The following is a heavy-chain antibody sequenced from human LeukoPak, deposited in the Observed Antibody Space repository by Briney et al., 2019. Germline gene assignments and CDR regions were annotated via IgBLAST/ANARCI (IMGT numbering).Heavy chain of an antibody. CDR2: IYYSGST. CDR1: GGSISSGGYY. CDR3: ARDSYRPWISSY. J-gene: IGHJ4*02. Sequence: SETLSLTCTVSGGSISSGGYYWSWIRQHPGKGLEWIGYIYYSGSTYYNPSLKSRVTISVDTSKNQFSLKLSSVTAADTAVYYCARDSYRPWISSYWGQGTLVTVSS. D-gene: IGHD3-16*02. V-gene: IGHV4-31*03.